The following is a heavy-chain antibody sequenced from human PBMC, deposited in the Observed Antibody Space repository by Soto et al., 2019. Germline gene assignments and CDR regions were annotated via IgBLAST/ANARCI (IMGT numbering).Heavy chain of an antibody. D-gene: IGHD3-10*01. CDR3: ARGVTMVRGVIHTPYFDY. J-gene: IGHJ4*02. Sequence: QVQLQESGPGLVKPSQTLSLTCTVSGGSISSGGYYWSWIRQHPGKGLEWIGYIYYSGSTYYNPSLKSRVTISVDTSKNRCSLKLSSVTAADTAVYYCARGVTMVRGVIHTPYFDYWGQGTLVTVSS. CDR2: IYYSGST. V-gene: IGHV4-31*03. CDR1: GGSISSGGYY.